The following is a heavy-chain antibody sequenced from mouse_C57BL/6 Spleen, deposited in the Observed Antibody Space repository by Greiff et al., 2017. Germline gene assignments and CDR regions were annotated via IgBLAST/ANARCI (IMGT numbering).Heavy chain of an antibody. Sequence: EVMLVESGGGLVQPGGSLSLSCAASGFTFTDYYMSWVRQPPGKALEWLGFIRNKANGYTTEYSASVKGRFTISSDNSQSILYLQMNALRAEDSATYYCARSPYGYAFDYWGQGTTLTVSS. CDR2: IRNKANGYTT. CDR3: ARSPYGYAFDY. J-gene: IGHJ2*01. V-gene: IGHV7-3*01. CDR1: GFTFTDYY. D-gene: IGHD2-2*01.